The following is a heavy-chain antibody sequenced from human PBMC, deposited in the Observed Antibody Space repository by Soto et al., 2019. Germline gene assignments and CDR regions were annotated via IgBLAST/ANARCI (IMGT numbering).Heavy chain of an antibody. J-gene: IGHJ6*03. Sequence: GGSLRLSCAASGFTFSSYSMNWVRQAPGKGLEWVSYISSSSSTIYYADSVKGRFTISRDNAKNSLYLQMNSLRAEDTAVYYCARMGLLDYMDVWGKGTTVTVS. CDR1: GFTFSSYS. CDR2: ISSSSSTI. D-gene: IGHD1-7*01. CDR3: ARMGLLDYMDV. V-gene: IGHV3-48*01.